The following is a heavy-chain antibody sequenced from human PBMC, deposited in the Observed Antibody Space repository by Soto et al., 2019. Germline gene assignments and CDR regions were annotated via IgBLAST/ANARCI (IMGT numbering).Heavy chain of an antibody. CDR1: GYTFSSYT. CDR2: ISADNGNT. Sequence: GASVKVSCKASGYTFSSYTITWVRQAPGQGLEWMGWISADNGNTNYAQRLQGRVTMTTATSTSTAYMELTSLTSNDTAVYYCARRIVAPGNIYDMVGGLYFDSWGQGTLVTVSS. CDR3: ARRIVAPGNIYDMVGGLYFDS. V-gene: IGHV1-18*04. D-gene: IGHD3-22*01. J-gene: IGHJ4*02.